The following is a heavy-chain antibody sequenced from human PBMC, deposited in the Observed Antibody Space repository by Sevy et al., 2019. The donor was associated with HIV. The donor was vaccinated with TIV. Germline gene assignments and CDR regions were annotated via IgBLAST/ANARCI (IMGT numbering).Heavy chain of an antibody. J-gene: IGHJ5*02. CDR2: IWYDGSNK. V-gene: IGHV3-33*01. CDR3: ALVAGELPSGDNWFDP. D-gene: IGHD1-26*01. CDR1: GFTFSSYG. Sequence: GGSLRLSCAASGFTFSSYGMHWVRQAPGKGLEWVAVIWYDGSNKYYADSVKGRFTISRDNSKNTLYLQMNSLRAEDTAVYYCALVAGELPSGDNWFDPWGQGTLVTVSS.